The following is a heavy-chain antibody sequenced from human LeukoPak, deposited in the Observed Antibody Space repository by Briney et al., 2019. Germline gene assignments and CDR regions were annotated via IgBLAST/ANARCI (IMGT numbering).Heavy chain of an antibody. Sequence: LETLSLTCAVYGGSFSGYYWSWIRQPPGKGLEWIGEINHSGSTNYNPSLKSRVTISVDTSKNQFSLKLSSVTAADTAVYYCARRIQLWSILAFDIWGQGTMVTVSS. CDR1: GGSFSGYY. CDR2: INHSGST. D-gene: IGHD5-18*01. J-gene: IGHJ3*02. V-gene: IGHV4-34*01. CDR3: ARRIQLWSILAFDI.